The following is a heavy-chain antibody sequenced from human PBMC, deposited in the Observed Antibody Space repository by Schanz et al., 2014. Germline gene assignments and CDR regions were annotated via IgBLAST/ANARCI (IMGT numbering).Heavy chain of an antibody. V-gene: IGHV3-66*01. CDR2: IYSGGGT. CDR3: ARYRDYHYGMDV. Sequence: VQLVESGGGLVKPGGSLRLSCAASGFTFYNYAMTWVRQAPGKGLEWVSVIYSGGGTYYATSVKGRFTISRDNSKNTLFLQMNSLRVEDTAVYYCARYRDYHYGMDVWGQGTTVTVSS. J-gene: IGHJ6*02. D-gene: IGHD3-10*01. CDR1: GFTFYNYA.